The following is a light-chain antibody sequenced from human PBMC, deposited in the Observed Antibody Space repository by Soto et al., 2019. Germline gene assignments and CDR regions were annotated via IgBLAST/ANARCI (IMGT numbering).Light chain of an antibody. J-gene: IGKJ2*01. Sequence: DIPMTQSPSTLSASVGDRVTITCRASQSISIWLAWYQQKPGKAPKLLIYKASTLKSGVPSRFSGSGSGTDFTLTISSLQPDDFATYYCQQYKTFSYTFGQGTKLDI. CDR2: KAS. V-gene: IGKV1-5*03. CDR3: QQYKTFSYT. CDR1: QSISIW.